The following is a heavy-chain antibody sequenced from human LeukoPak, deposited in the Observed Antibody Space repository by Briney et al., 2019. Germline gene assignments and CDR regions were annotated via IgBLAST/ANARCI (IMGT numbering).Heavy chain of an antibody. CDR2: IYTSGST. D-gene: IGHD6-13*01. J-gene: IGHJ3*02. CDR1: GGSISSGSYY. Sequence: SQTLSLTCTVSGGSISSGSYYWSWIRQPAGKGLEWIGRIYTSGSTNYNPSLKSRVTISVDTSKNQFSLKLSSVTAADTAVYYCVRDHIYPQQLYAFDIWGQGTMVTVSS. CDR3: VRDHIYPQQLYAFDI. V-gene: IGHV4-61*02.